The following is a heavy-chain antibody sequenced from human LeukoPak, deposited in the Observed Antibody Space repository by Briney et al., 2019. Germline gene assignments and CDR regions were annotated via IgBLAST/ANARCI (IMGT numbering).Heavy chain of an antibody. CDR3: AGHFYYYGMDV. V-gene: IGHV4-39*01. Sequence: SSETLSLTCTVSGGSISSSSYYWGWIRQPPGKGLEWIGSIYYSGSTYYNPSLKSRVTISVHTSKNQFSLKLSSVTAADTAVYYCAGHFYYYGMDVWGQGTTVTVSS. CDR1: GGSISSSSYY. J-gene: IGHJ6*02. CDR2: IYYSGST.